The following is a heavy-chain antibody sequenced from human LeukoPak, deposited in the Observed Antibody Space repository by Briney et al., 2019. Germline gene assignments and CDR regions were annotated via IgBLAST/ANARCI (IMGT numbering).Heavy chain of an antibody. V-gene: IGHV4-34*01. CDR2: INHSGST. D-gene: IGHD2-15*01. CDR1: GGSFSGYY. CDR3: ARGDPGYCRGGSCYSPPIQH. Sequence: SETLSLTCAVYGGSFSGYYWSWIRQPPGKGLEWIGEINHSGSTNYNPSLKSRVTISVDTSKNQFSLKLSSVTAADTAVYYCARGDPGYCRGGSCYSPPIQHWGQGTLVTVSS. J-gene: IGHJ1*01.